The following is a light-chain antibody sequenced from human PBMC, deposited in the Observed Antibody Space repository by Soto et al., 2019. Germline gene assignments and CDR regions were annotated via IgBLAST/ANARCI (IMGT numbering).Light chain of an antibody. Sequence: EIVMTQSPATLSVSPGERATLSCRASQSVSSDLAWYQHKPGQAPRLLIYGASTRATGIPARFSGRGSGTEFTLIISSLQSVDFAVYYCQQYNNWPRATFGQGTKVDIK. V-gene: IGKV3-15*01. CDR3: QQYNNWPRAT. J-gene: IGKJ1*01. CDR2: GAS. CDR1: QSVSSD.